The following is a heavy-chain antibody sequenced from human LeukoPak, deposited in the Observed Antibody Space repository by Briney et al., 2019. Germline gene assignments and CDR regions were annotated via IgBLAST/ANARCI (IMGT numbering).Heavy chain of an antibody. CDR2: INPNGGGT. J-gene: IGHJ6*02. CDR1: GYAFTGYY. CDR3: TRWGGYCSGGSCYTPRYYYGMDV. D-gene: IGHD2-15*01. V-gene: IGHV1-2*02. Sequence: ASLKVSCKAAGYAFTGYYMHWVRQAPGQGLEWMGWINPNGGGTNYAQKFQGRVTMTRDTPISTAYMERSRLRSDDTAVYYCTRWGGYCSGGSCYTPRYYYGMDVWGQGTTVTVSS.